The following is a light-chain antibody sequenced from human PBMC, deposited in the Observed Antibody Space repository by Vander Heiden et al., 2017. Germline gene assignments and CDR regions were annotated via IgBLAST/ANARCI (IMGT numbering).Light chain of an antibody. CDR1: QSVLYNYNNKNY. V-gene: IGKV4-1*01. CDR3: QQYYSTPRT. Sequence: DLAITQSPDSLAVSLGERASIDCKSSQSVLYNYNNKNYLAWYQQKPGQPPKLLVYWASNRESGVPDRFSGSGSGTNFTLTISSLQAEDVAVYYCQQYYSTPRTFGQGTKVEIK. J-gene: IGKJ1*01. CDR2: WAS.